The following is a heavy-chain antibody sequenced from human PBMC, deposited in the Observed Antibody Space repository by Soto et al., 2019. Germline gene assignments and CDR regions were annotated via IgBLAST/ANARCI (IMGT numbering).Heavy chain of an antibody. CDR2: IYPADSDT. CDR1: GYSFSLYW. CDR3: ARLVVGATGALDS. J-gene: IGHJ4*02. Sequence: GESLKISCKGSGYSFSLYWIAWVRQMPGKGLEWMGIIYPADSDTRYSPSFQGQVTISADKSTSTAYVQWSSLKAADTAMYYCARLVVGATGALDSWGQGSPVTVSS. V-gene: IGHV5-51*01. D-gene: IGHD1-26*01.